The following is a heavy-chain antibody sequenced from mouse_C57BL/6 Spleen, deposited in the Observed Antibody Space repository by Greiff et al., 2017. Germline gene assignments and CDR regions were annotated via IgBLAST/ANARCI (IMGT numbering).Heavy chain of an antibody. CDR1: GYTFPSYW. CDR3: ARGRGYDPHWYFDV. J-gene: IGHJ1*03. D-gene: IGHD2-2*01. V-gene: IGHV1-53*01. Sequence: VQLQQPGTELVKPGASVKLSCKASGYTFPSYWMHWVKQRPGQGLEWIGNINPSNGGTNYNEKFKSKATLTVDKSSSTAYMQLSSLTSEDSAVYYCARGRGYDPHWYFDVWGTGTTVTVSS. CDR2: INPSNGGT.